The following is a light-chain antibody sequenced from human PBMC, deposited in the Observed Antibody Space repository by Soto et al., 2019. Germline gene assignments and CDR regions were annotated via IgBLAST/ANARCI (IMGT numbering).Light chain of an antibody. V-gene: IGKV3-15*01. CDR3: QQYNNWPPT. CDR1: QSVSGN. J-gene: IGKJ1*01. CDR2: GAS. Sequence: EVVMTQSPATLSVSPGERATLSCRASQSVSGNLAWYQQTPGQAPRLIIYGASTRATGIPARFSGSGSGTEFTITISSLQSEDFAVYYCQQYNNWPPTFGQGTKVEIK.